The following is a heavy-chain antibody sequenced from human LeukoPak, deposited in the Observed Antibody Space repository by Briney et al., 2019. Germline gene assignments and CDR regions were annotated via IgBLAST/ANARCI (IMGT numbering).Heavy chain of an antibody. CDR3: ARDQSKDIVVVPAAGEYFQH. V-gene: IGHV3-21*01. Sequence: GGSLRLSCTPSGFTFNGFCLTWFRQTLGKGLEWVASMSSSKSYIYYADSVKGRFTISRDNAKNSLYLQMNSLRAEDTAVYYCARDQSKDIVVVPAAGEYFQHWGQGTLVTVST. CDR1: GFTFNGFC. D-gene: IGHD2-2*01. CDR2: MSSSKSYI. J-gene: IGHJ1*01.